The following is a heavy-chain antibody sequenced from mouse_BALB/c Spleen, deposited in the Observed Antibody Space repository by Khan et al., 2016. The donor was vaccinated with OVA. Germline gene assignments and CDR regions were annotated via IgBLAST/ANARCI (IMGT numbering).Heavy chain of an antibody. CDR1: GDSITSGY. D-gene: IGHD2-14*01. J-gene: IGHJ3*01. CDR3: ARSTYRYAFAY. CDR2: MIYTGYS. V-gene: IGHV3-8*02. Sequence: EVQLQESGPSLVKPSQTLSLTCSVTGDSITSGYWSWIRKFPGNKLEYMGYMIYTGYSDYNPSLKSRLAITRKTSQNQYYLQLNSVTNEDTATYFCARSTYRYAFAYWGQGTLVTVSA.